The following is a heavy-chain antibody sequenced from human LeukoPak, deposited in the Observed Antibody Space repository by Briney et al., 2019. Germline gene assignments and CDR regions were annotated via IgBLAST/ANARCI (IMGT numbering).Heavy chain of an antibody. CDR3: ARDSQVLLWFGEMKDAFDI. Sequence: GGSLRLSCAASGFTFSSYSMNWVRQAPGKGLEWVSSISSSSSYIYYADSVKGRFTISRDNAKNSLYLQMNSLRAGDTAVYYCARDSQVLLWFGEMKDAFDIWGQGTMVTVSS. CDR2: ISSSSSYI. V-gene: IGHV3-21*01. J-gene: IGHJ3*02. CDR1: GFTFSSYS. D-gene: IGHD3-10*01.